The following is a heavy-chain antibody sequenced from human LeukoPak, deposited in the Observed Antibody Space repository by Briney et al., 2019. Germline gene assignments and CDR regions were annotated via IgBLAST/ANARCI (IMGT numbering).Heavy chain of an antibody. Sequence: IHPSGGSTSYAQKFQGRVTMTRDTSTSTVYMELSSLRSEDTAVYYCARAELLWFGELYPNWGQGTLVTVSS. D-gene: IGHD3-10*01. V-gene: IGHV1-46*01. CDR3: ARAELLWFGELYPN. J-gene: IGHJ4*02. CDR2: IHPSGGST.